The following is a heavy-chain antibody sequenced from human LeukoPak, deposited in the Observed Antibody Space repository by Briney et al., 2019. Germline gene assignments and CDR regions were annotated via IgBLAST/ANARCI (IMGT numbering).Heavy chain of an antibody. V-gene: IGHV1-2*02. CDR1: GYTFTGYY. J-gene: IGHJ3*02. Sequence: ASVKVSCKASGYTFTGYYMHWVRQAPGQGLEWMGWINPNSGGTNYAQKFQGRVTMTRDTSISTAYMELSRLRSDDTAVYYCAREITIFGVYDAFDIWGQGTMVTVSS. CDR2: INPNSGGT. CDR3: AREITIFGVYDAFDI. D-gene: IGHD3-3*01.